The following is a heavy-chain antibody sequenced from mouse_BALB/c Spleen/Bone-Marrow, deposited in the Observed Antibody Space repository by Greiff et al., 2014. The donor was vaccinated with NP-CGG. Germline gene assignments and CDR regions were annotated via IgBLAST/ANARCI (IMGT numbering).Heavy chain of an antibody. CDR2: IDPANGNT. Sequence: VQLQQPGAELVKPGASVKLSCTASGFNIKDTYMHWVKQGPEQGLEWIGRIDPANGNTKYDPKFQGKATITADTSSNTAYLQLSSLTSEDTAAYYCARYYYGSSYFDYWGQGTTLTVSS. J-gene: IGHJ2*01. CDR3: ARYYYGSSYFDY. V-gene: IGHV14-3*02. D-gene: IGHD1-1*01. CDR1: GFNIKDTY.